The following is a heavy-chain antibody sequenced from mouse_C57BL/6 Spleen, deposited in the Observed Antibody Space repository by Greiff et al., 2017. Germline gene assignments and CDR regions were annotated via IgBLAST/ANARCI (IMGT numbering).Heavy chain of an antibody. Sequence: QVQLQQPGAELVMPGASVKLSCKASGYTFTSYWMHWVKQRPGQGLEWIGEIDPSDSYTNYNQKFKGKSTLTVDKSSSTAYMQLSSLTSEDSAVYYCARKGDDPAWFAYWGQGTLVTVSA. J-gene: IGHJ3*01. D-gene: IGHD2-13*01. CDR1: GYTFTSYW. CDR3: ARKGDDPAWFAY. CDR2: IDPSDSYT. V-gene: IGHV1-69*01.